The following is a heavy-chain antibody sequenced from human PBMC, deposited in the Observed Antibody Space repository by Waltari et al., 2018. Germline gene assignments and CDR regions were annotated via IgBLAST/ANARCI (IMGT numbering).Heavy chain of an antibody. V-gene: IGHV4-38-2*01. Sequence: QVQLQESGPGLVKPSETLSLTCAVSGYSISSGYYWGWIRQPPGKGLEWIGSIYHSGGTYYNPSLKSRVTISVDTSKNQFSLKLSSVTAADTAVYYCATLRGSYRFQGIFDYWGQGTLVTVSS. D-gene: IGHD3-16*02. CDR1: GYSISSGYY. CDR2: IYHSGGT. J-gene: IGHJ4*02. CDR3: ATLRGSYRFQGIFDY.